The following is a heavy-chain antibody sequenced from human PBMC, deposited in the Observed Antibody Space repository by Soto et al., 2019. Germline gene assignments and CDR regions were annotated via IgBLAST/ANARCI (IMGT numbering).Heavy chain of an antibody. CDR1: GGSISSTNW. D-gene: IGHD5-18*01. V-gene: IGHV4-4*02. CDR3: ARRYGSCFDY. J-gene: IGHJ4*02. CDR2: IYHNGSP. Sequence: SETLSLTCVVSGGSISSTNWWTWVRQPPGKSLEWIGEIYHNGSPTYSPSLRGRATISVDKSNNQFSLRLRSVTAADTAVYYCARRYGSCFDYWGQGTLVTVSS.